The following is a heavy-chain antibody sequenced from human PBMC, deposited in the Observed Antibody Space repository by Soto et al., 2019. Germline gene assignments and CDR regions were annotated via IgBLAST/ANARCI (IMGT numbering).Heavy chain of an antibody. J-gene: IGHJ6*02. Sequence: PGESLKISWAASGFTFSSYAMSWVRQAPGKGLEWVSAISGSGGSTYYADSVKGRFTISRDNSKNTLYLQMNSLRAEDTAVYYCAKDPRTRGYGMDVWGQGTTVTVSS. V-gene: IGHV3-23*01. CDR2: ISGSGGST. D-gene: IGHD2-2*01. CDR1: GFTFSSYA. CDR3: AKDPRTRGYGMDV.